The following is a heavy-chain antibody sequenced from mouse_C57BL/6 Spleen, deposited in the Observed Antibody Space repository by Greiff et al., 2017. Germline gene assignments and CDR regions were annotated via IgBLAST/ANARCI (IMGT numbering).Heavy chain of an antibody. J-gene: IGHJ2*01. CDR3: ARAYGSSYPPLYFDY. CDR1: GYTFTSYW. CDR2: IYPSDSET. D-gene: IGHD1-1*01. V-gene: IGHV1-61*01. Sequence: QVQLQQPGAELVRPGSSVKLSCKASGYTFTSYWMDWVKQRPGQGLEWIGNIYPSDSETHYNQKFKDKATLTVDKSSSTSYMQLISLTSEDSAVYYCARAYGSSYPPLYFDYWGQGTTLTVSS.